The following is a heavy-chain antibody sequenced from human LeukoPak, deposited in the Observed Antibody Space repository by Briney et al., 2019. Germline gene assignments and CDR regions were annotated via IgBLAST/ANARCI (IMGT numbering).Heavy chain of an antibody. V-gene: IGHV5-51*01. CDR1: GYTFTSFW. D-gene: IGHD3-16*01. CDR2: IYPGDSDT. J-gene: IGHJ4*02. Sequence: GESLKISCKSSGYTFTSFWIGWVRQVPGKGLEWMASIYPGDSDTTYSPSFQGQVTISADKSSSTAYLRLSSLKASDTAIYYCVRGWWSFDYWGQGSLVTVSS. CDR3: VRGWWSFDY.